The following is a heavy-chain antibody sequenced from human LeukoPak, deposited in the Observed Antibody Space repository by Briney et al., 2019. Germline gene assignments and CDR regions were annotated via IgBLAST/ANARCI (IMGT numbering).Heavy chain of an antibody. J-gene: IGHJ5*02. D-gene: IGHD2-2*01. CDR2: INPKSGGS. V-gene: IGHV1-2*02. CDR1: GYTFTVHY. CDR3: ARFYCSSTDCYGQTNWFDP. Sequence: RASVKVSFKASGYTFTVHYLHWVRQAPGQGLEWMGWINPKSGGSHYAQKFEGRVTMTRDTSISTAYMELHRLTSDDTAVYYCARFYCSSTDCYGQTNWFDPWGQGTLVTVSS.